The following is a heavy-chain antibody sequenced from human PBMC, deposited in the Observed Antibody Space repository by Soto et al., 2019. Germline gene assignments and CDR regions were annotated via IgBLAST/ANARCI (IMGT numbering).Heavy chain of an antibody. J-gene: IGHJ3*02. CDR3: ARGLGITIFGVVITSHDAFDI. CDR2: IKPNGGGT. V-gene: IGHV1-2*04. CDR1: GYTFTGYN. D-gene: IGHD3-3*01. Sequence: ASVQVSCTASGYTFTGYNMHWVRQAPVQGLEWMGWIKPNGGGTNYAQKCQGWVTMPRDTSISAAYIELSRLRSDDTAVYYCARGLGITIFGVVITSHDAFDIWGQGTMVTVSS.